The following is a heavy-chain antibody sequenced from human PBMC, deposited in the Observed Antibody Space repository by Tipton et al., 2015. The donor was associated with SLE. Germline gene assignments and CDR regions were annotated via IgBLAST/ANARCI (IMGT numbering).Heavy chain of an antibody. CDR1: GGSISSYY. CDR3: ARPHIMAAAGDQAPTSFDI. J-gene: IGHJ3*02. Sequence: TLSLTCTVSGGSISSYYWSWIRQPPGKGLEWIGYIYYSGSTNYNPSLKSRVTISVDTSKNQFSLMLSSVTAADTAVYYCARPHIMAAAGDQAPTSFDIWGQGTMVTVSS. V-gene: IGHV4-59*01. CDR2: IYYSGST. D-gene: IGHD6-13*01.